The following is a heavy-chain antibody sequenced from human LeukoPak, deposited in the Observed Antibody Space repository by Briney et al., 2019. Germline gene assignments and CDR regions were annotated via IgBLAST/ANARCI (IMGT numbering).Heavy chain of an antibody. D-gene: IGHD3-22*01. V-gene: IGHV4-61*01. J-gene: IGHJ4*02. CDR3: ASYYDSSGYFDY. Sequence: SETLSLTCTVSGGSVSSGSYYWSWIRQPPGKGLEWIGYIYYSGSTNYNPSLKGRVTISVDTSKNQFSLKLSSVTAADTAVYYCASYYDSSGYFDYWGQGTLVTVSS. CDR1: GGSVSSGSYY. CDR2: IYYSGST.